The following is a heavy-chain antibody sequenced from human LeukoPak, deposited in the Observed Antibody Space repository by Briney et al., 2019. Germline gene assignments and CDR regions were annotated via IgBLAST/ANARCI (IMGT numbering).Heavy chain of an antibody. CDR1: GFTFSDHY. CDR3: ARAYDTSDYSLDAFDM. Sequence: GGSLRLSCAASGFTFSDHYMDWVRQAPGKGLEWVGRTRDKDNSYTTEYAASVKGRFTISRDDSRNSLYLQMNSLKTEDTAVYYCARAYDTSDYSLDAFDMWGQGTMVTVSS. V-gene: IGHV3-72*01. J-gene: IGHJ3*02. D-gene: IGHD3-22*01. CDR2: TRDKDNSYTT.